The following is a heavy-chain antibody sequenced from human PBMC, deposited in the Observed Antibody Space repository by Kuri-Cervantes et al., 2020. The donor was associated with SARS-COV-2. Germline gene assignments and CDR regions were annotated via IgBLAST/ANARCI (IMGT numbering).Heavy chain of an antibody. Sequence: GGSLRLSCAASGFNFSRTGMHWVHQAPGKGLEWVAVIWCDGSNKYYADSVKGRFTISRDNSKNTLYLQMNSLRAEDTAVYYCARDISRELPPSGGFDPWGQGTLVTVSS. CDR1: GFNFSRTG. J-gene: IGHJ5*02. V-gene: IGHV3-33*08. D-gene: IGHD1-26*01. CDR3: ARDISRELPPSGGFDP. CDR2: IWCDGSNK.